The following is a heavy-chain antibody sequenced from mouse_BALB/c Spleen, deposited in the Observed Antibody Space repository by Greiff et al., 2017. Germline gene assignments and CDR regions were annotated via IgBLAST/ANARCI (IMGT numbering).Heavy chain of an antibody. D-gene: IGHD2-2*01. Sequence: VQLQQSGAELAKPGASVKMSCKASGYTFTSYWMHWVKQRPGQGLEWIGYINPSTGYTEYNQKFKDKATLTADKSSSTAYMQLSSLTSEDSAVYYCARLWLREYFDVWGAGTTVTVSA. J-gene: IGHJ1*01. CDR1: GYTFTSYW. V-gene: IGHV1-7*01. CDR2: INPSTGYT. CDR3: ARLWLREYFDV.